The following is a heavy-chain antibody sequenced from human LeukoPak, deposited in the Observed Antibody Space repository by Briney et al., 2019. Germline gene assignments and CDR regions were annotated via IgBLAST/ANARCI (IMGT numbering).Heavy chain of an antibody. D-gene: IGHD4-17*01. CDR2: IKSKTDGGTT. V-gene: IGHV3-15*01. Sequence: GGSLRLSCAASGFTFSNAWMSWVRQAPGKGLEWVGRIKSKTDGGTTDYAAPVKGRFTISRDDSKNTAYLQMNSLKTEDTAVYYCTALGDTVTTRKYYMDVWGKGTTVTISS. J-gene: IGHJ6*03. CDR3: TALGDTVTTRKYYMDV. CDR1: GFTFSNAW.